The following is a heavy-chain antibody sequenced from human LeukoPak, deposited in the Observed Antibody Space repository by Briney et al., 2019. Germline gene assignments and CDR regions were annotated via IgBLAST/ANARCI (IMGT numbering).Heavy chain of an antibody. J-gene: IGHJ3*02. V-gene: IGHV5-51*01. CDR2: IYPRDSDT. Sequence: GESLKISCKGSGFSFTSYWIGWVRQMPGKGLEWMGIIYPRDSDTRYSPSFQGQVTISADKSISTTYLQWSSLKASDTAMYYCAKRGIRGTYPDAFDIWGQGTMVTVSS. D-gene: IGHD3-16*01. CDR1: GFSFTSYW. CDR3: AKRGIRGTYPDAFDI.